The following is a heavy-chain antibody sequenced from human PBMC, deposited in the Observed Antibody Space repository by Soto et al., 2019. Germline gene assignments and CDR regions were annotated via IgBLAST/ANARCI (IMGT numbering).Heavy chain of an antibody. D-gene: IGHD1-1*01. CDR1: GYTFTVYY. J-gene: IGHJ6*02. V-gene: IGHV1-2*04. Sequence: GASVNVSCKASGYTFTVYYMHCVRQAPGQGLEWMGWINPNSGGTNYAQKFQGWVTMTRDTSISTAYMELSRLRSDDTAVYYCARGQLLRSSYYYGMDVWGQGTTVTVSS. CDR2: INPNSGGT. CDR3: ARGQLLRSSYYYGMDV.